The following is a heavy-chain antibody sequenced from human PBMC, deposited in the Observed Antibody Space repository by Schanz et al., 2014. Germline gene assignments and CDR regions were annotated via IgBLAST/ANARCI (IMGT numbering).Heavy chain of an antibody. D-gene: IGHD3-10*01. CDR2: ISSSGGST. CDR1: GFTFSSYA. Sequence: EVQLLESGGGLVQPGGSLRLSCAASGFTFSSYAMSWVRQAPGKGLEWVSAISSSGGSTYYADSVKGRFTISRDNSKNTLYLQTNSLRAEDTAVDSCAKGRFGELSAIDIWGQGTMVTVSS. V-gene: IGHV3-23*01. CDR3: AKGRFGELSAIDI. J-gene: IGHJ3*02.